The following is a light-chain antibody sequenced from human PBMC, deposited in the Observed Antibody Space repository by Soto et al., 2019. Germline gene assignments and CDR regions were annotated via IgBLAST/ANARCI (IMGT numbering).Light chain of an antibody. Sequence: AIRMTQSPSSLSASTGDRVTITCRASQGISSYLAWYQQKPGKAPKLLIYAASTLQSVVPSRFSGSGSGTDFTLTISCLQSEDFATYYCQQYYSYPFTFCPGTKVHIK. CDR2: AAS. CDR3: QQYYSYPFT. CDR1: QGISSY. J-gene: IGKJ3*01. V-gene: IGKV1-8*01.